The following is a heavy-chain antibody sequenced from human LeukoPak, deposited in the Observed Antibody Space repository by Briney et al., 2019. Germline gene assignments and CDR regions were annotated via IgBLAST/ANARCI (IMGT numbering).Heavy chain of an antibody. V-gene: IGHV3-48*01. CDR2: ISSSSSTI. D-gene: IGHD6-19*01. CDR1: GFTFSTYS. CDR3: ARDQDTGSGWYWGGYYFDY. Sequence: PGGSLRLSCAASGFTFSTYSMNWVRQAPGKGLEWVSYISSSSSTIYYADSVKGRFTISRDNAKNSLYLQMSSLRAEDTAVYYCARDQDTGSGWYWGGYYFDYWGQGTLVTVSS. J-gene: IGHJ4*02.